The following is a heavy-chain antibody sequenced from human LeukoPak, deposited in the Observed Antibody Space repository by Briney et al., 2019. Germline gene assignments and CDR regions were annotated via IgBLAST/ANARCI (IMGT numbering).Heavy chain of an antibody. CDR2: IKSKTDGGTT. V-gene: IGHV3-15*07. CDR3: PTGPPRIPISGDLPVADDY. CDR1: GVTFSNAW. D-gene: IGHD3-3*01. Sequence: GGSLRLSCAASGVTFSNAWMNWVRQAPGKGLEWVGRIKSKTDGGTTDYAAPVKGRFTISRDDSKNTLYLQMNSLKTEDTAVYYCPTGPPRIPISGDLPVADDYWGQGTLVTVSS. J-gene: IGHJ4*02.